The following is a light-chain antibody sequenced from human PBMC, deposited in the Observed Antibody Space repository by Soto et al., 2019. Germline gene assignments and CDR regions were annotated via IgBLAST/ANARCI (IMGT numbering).Light chain of an antibody. J-gene: IGLJ2*01. CDR2: EVS. CDR3: SSYTRSSSVL. Sequence: QAVVTQPASVSGSPGQSITISCTGTSSDVGGYKFVSWYQQHPGKAPKLIIYEVSNRPSGVSNRFSGSKSGNTASLTISGLQAEDEADYHCSSYTRSSSVLFGGGTKVTVL. CDR1: SSDVGGYKF. V-gene: IGLV2-14*01.